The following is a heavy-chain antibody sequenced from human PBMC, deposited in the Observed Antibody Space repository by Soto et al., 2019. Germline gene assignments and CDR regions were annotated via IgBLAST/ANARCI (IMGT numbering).Heavy chain of an antibody. Sequence: GGSLRLSCAASGFTFSSYAMSWVRQAPGKGLEWVSAISGSGGSTYYADSVKGRFTISRDNSKNTLYLQMNSLRAEDTAVYYCAKEGGEYSSSVGDAFDIWGQGTMVTVSS. CDR2: ISGSGGST. D-gene: IGHD6-6*01. V-gene: IGHV3-23*01. J-gene: IGHJ3*02. CDR3: AKEGGEYSSSVGDAFDI. CDR1: GFTFSSYA.